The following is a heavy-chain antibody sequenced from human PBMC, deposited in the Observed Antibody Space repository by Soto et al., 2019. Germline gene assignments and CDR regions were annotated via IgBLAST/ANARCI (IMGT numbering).Heavy chain of an antibody. CDR2: TYYRSKWYN. V-gene: IGHV6-1*01. D-gene: IGHD4-4*01. J-gene: IGHJ6*03. CDR3: ARGGRLTTVTTDYYYYMDV. Sequence: SETVSLTCAISGDSVSSNSAAWNWIRQSPSRGLEWLGRTYYRSKWYNDYAVSVKSRITINPDTSKNQFSLQLNSVTPEGTAVYYCARGGRLTTVTTDYYYYMDVWGKGTTVTVSS. CDR1: GDSVSSNSAA.